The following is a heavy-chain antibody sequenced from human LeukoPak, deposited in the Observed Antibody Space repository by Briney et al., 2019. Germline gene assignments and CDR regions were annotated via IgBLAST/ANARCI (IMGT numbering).Heavy chain of an antibody. CDR1: GGSFSGYY. D-gene: IGHD1-1*01. Sequence: PSETLSLTCAVYGGSFSGYYWSWIRQPPGKGLEWIGEIDHSGSTNYNPSLKSRVTISVDTSKNQFSLKLSPVTAADTAVYYCASQVGLERRYYYYSMDVWGKGTTVTVSS. CDR3: ASQVGLERRYYYYSMDV. V-gene: IGHV4-34*01. CDR2: IDHSGST. J-gene: IGHJ6*03.